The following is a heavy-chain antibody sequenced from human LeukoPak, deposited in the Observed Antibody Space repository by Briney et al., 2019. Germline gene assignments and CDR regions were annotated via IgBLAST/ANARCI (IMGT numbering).Heavy chain of an antibody. CDR3: ARARGVRAARPPYYFDY. D-gene: IGHD6-6*01. J-gene: IGHJ4*02. Sequence: SETLPLTCAVYGGSFSGYYWSWIRQPPGKGLEWIGEINHSGSTNYNPSLRSRVTISVDTSKNQFSLKLSSVTAADTAVYYCARARGVRAARPPYYFDYWGQGTLVTVSS. CDR2: INHSGST. V-gene: IGHV4-34*01. CDR1: GGSFSGYY.